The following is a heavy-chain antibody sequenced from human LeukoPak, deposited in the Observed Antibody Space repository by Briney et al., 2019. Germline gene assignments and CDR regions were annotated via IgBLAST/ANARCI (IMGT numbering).Heavy chain of an antibody. CDR1: GYTLNTYG. Sequence: ASVKVSCKASGYTLNTYGVSWVRQAPGQGLEWMGWISGYNDKKEFAQKFQGRVTMTTDTSISAAYMELSSLISDDTAMYYCVREGNELLSKNFDYWGQGTLVTVYS. D-gene: IGHD2-21*02. J-gene: IGHJ4*02. V-gene: IGHV1-18*01. CDR3: VREGNELLSKNFDY. CDR2: ISGYNDKK.